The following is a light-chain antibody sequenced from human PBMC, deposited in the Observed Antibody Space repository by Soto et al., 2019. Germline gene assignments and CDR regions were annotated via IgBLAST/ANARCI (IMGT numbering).Light chain of an antibody. CDR2: GAS. CDR1: QSVRSSY. CDR3: QQFGGSPPWT. V-gene: IGKV3-20*01. Sequence: ELVLTQSPGTLSLSPGERATLSCRASQSVRSSYLAWYQHRPGQAPRLLIYGASSRATDIPDRFSGSGSGTDFTLTISRLEPEDFAVYYCQQFGGSPPWTFGQGTKVEIK. J-gene: IGKJ1*01.